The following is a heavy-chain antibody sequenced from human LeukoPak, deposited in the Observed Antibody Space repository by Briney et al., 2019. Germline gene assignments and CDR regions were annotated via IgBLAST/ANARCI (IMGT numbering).Heavy chain of an antibody. D-gene: IGHD1-26*01. CDR1: GFTLSRYW. J-gene: IGHJ4*02. CDR2: ISRDGSYT. V-gene: IGHV3-74*01. CDR3: SRDLRGADDY. Sequence: GGSLRLSCAASGFTLSRYWVHWVRQAPGKGLVWVSHISRDGSYTNYADSVKGRFTISRDNANNTLYLQMNSLRAEDTAVYYCSRDLRGADDYWGQGTLVTVSS.